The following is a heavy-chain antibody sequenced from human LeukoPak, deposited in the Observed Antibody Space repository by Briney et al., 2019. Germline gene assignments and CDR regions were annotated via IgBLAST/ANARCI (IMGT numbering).Heavy chain of an antibody. CDR1: GGSISSGDYY. V-gene: IGHV4-30-4*01. CDR3: ARDGPSTYYYDSSGELINYFDY. Sequence: SETLSLTCTVSGGSISSGDYYWSWIRQPPGKGLEWIGYIYYSGSTYYNPSLKSRVTISVDTSKNQFSLKLSSVTAADTAVYYCARDGPSTYYYDSSGELINYFDYWGQRTLVTVSS. D-gene: IGHD3-22*01. J-gene: IGHJ4*02. CDR2: IYYSGST.